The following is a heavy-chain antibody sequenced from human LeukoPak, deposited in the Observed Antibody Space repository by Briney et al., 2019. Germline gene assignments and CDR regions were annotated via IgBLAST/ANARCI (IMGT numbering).Heavy chain of an antibody. Sequence: GGSLRLSCAASGFTFSNYNMNWVRQAPGKGLEWVSSISSSSSYIYYADSVKGRFTISRDNAKNSLYLQMNSLRAEDTAVYYCARDSGYSGYGFDYWGQGTLVTVSS. CDR1: GFTFSNYN. CDR2: ISSSSSYI. V-gene: IGHV3-21*01. CDR3: ARDSGYSGYGFDY. D-gene: IGHD5-12*01. J-gene: IGHJ4*02.